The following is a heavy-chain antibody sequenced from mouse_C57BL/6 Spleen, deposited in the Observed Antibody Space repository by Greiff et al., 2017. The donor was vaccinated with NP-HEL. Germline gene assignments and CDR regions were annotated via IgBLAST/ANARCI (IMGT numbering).Heavy chain of an antibody. CDR3: ARCSKGDGYFDY. J-gene: IGHJ2*01. CDR1: GYTFTSYG. Sequence: QVQLQQSGAELARPGASVKLSCKASGYTFTSYGISWVKQRTGQGLEWIGEIYPRSGNTYYNEKFKGKAALTADKSSSTAYMELRSLTSEDSAVYFCARCSKGDGYFDYWGQGTTLTVSS. V-gene: IGHV1-81*01. CDR2: IYPRSGNT. D-gene: IGHD1-1*01.